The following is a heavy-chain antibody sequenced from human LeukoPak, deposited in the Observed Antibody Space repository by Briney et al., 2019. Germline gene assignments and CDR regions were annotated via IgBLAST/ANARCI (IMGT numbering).Heavy chain of an antibody. J-gene: IGHJ3*02. CDR3: ARNYDSSVGAFDI. D-gene: IGHD3-22*01. CDR1: GGSISSGGYY. V-gene: IGHV4-31*03. CDR2: IYYSGST. Sequence: SETLSLTCTVSGGSISSGGYYWSWIRQHPGKGLEWIGYIYYSGSTYYNPSLKSRVTISVDTSKNQFSLKLSSVTAADTAVYYCARNYDSSVGAFDIWGQGTMVTVSS.